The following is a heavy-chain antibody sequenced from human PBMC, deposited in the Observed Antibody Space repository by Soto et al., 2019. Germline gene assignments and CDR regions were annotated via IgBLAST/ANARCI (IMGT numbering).Heavy chain of an antibody. V-gene: IGHV1-69*13. Sequence: EASVKVSCKASGGTFSSYAISWVRQAPGQGLEWMGGIIPIFGTANYAQKFQGRVTITADESTSTAYMELSSLRSEDTAVYYCAREHIPGGYFDYWGQGTLVTVSS. CDR2: IIPIFGTA. D-gene: IGHD3-16*01. CDR1: GGTFSSYA. J-gene: IGHJ4*02. CDR3: AREHIPGGYFDY.